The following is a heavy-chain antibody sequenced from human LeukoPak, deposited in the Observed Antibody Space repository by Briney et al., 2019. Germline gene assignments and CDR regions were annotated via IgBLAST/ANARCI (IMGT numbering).Heavy chain of an antibody. CDR2: ITSSGAT. D-gene: IGHD1-26*01. Sequence: PGASLRLSCAASGFTFSKYGAWVRPAPGKGLEWVSAITSSGATYYADSVKGRFTISGDNSKNTLYLQMNSLGAEDTAVYYCANGRSESYHYWGQGTLVTVSS. CDR3: ANGRSESYHY. CDR1: GFTFSKYG. J-gene: IGHJ4*02. V-gene: IGHV3-23*01.